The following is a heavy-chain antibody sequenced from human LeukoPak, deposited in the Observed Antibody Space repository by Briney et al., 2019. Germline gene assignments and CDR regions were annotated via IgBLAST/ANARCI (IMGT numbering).Heavy chain of an antibody. CDR2: ISGSGGST. D-gene: IGHD2-2*01. CDR1: GFTFSSYA. Sequence: GGSLRLSCAASGFTFSSYAMSWVRQAPGKGLEWVSAISGSGGSTYYADSVKGRFTISRDNSKNTLYLQMNSLRAEDTAVYYCAKAPRIVVVPAAISGYFDYWGQGTLVTVSS. J-gene: IGHJ4*02. V-gene: IGHV3-23*01. CDR3: AKAPRIVVVPAAISGYFDY.